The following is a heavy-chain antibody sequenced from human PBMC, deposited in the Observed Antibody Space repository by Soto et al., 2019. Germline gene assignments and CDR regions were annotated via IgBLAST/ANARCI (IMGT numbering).Heavy chain of an antibody. CDR1: GYTFTSYD. D-gene: IGHD2-15*01. CDR2: MNPNSGNT. J-gene: IGHJ6*02. V-gene: IGHV1-8*01. CDR3: ARGLTVVGVAATPVRGVYYYYYGMDV. Sequence: ASVKVSCMACGYTFTSYDINWVRQATGQGREWMGWMNPNSGNTDYAQKFQGRVTMKRHTSISTAYMELSSLRSEDTAVYYCARGLTVVGVAATPVRGVYYYYYGMDVWGQGTTVTVSS.